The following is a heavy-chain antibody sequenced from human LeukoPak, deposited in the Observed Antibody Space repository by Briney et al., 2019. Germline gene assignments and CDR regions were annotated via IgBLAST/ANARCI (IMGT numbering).Heavy chain of an antibody. V-gene: IGHV3-30*03. CDR3: ARERGAYDYSNPLDY. Sequence: GGSLRLSCAASGFAFSSYGMHWVRQAPGKGLEWVAVISYDGSNKYYADSVKGRFTISRDNSKNTLYLQMNSLRAEDTAVYYCARERGAYDYSNPLDYWGQGTLVTVSS. CDR1: GFAFSSYG. CDR2: ISYDGSNK. D-gene: IGHD4-11*01. J-gene: IGHJ4*02.